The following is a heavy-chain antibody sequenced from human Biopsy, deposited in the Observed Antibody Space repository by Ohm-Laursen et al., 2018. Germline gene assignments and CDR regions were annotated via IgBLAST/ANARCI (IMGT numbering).Heavy chain of an antibody. CDR1: GFTFNNYA. D-gene: IGHD6-13*01. CDR3: ARAPAVGGLNYFDY. Sequence: SLRLSCSASGFTFNNYAMTWVRQAPGKGLEWVSTLSGSGGDTYYADSVKGRITISRDNSKNTLYLQMNSLRAEDTAVYYCARAPAVGGLNYFDYWGQGNMVIVSS. V-gene: IGHV3-23*01. CDR2: LSGSGGDT. J-gene: IGHJ4*02.